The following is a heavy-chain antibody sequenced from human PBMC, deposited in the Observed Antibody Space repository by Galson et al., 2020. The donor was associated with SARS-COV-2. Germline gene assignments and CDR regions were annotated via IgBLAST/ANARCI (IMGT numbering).Heavy chain of an antibody. Sequence: SETLSLTCTVSGGSISSYYWSWIRQPAGKGLEWIGRIYISGGTNYNPSLQSRVTMSVDTSKNQFSLKLSSVTAADTAVYYCARIFNDYYDLESYFGWFDPWGQGTLVTVSS. V-gene: IGHV4-4*07. D-gene: IGHD3-10*01. J-gene: IGHJ5*02. CDR1: GGSISSYY. CDR2: IYISGGT. CDR3: ARIFNDYYDLESYFGWFDP.